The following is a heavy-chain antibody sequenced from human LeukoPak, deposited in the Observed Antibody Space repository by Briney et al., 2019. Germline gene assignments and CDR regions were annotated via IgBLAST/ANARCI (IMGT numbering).Heavy chain of an antibody. CDR2: ISYDGSNK. D-gene: IGHD1-26*01. V-gene: IGHV3-30*03. J-gene: IGHJ4*02. CDR3: ATGGYSGSYYFDY. CDR1: GFTFSSYG. Sequence: PGGSLRLSCAASGFTFSSYGMHWVRQAPGKGLEWVAVISYDGSNKYYADSVKGRFTISRDNSKNTLYLQMNSLRAEDTAVYYCATGGYSGSYYFDYWGQGTLVTASS.